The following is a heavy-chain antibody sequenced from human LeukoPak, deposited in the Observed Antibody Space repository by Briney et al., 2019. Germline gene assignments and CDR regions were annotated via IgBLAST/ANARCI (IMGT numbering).Heavy chain of an antibody. V-gene: IGHV3-53*01. D-gene: IGHD6-19*01. CDR1: GFTVSNNY. J-gene: IGHJ4*02. CDR2: IYSGGGT. CDR3: ASQYSSGWYGLDY. Sequence: GGSLRLSCAASGFTVSNNYMSWVRQPPGKGLESVSVIYSGGGTYYADSVKGRFTISRDNSKNTLYPQMNSLRAEDTAVYYCASQYSSGWYGLDYWGQGTLVTASS.